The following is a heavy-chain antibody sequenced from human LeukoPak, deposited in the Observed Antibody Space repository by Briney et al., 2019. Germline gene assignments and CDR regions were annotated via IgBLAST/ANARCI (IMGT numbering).Heavy chain of an antibody. CDR3: ARDHGDGSVDY. D-gene: IGHD5-24*01. V-gene: IGHV3-48*04. CDR2: ISSSSSTI. J-gene: IGHJ4*02. CDR1: GFTFSSYS. Sequence: GGSLRLSCAASGFTFSSYSMNWVRQAPGKGLEWVSYISSSSSTIYYADSVKGRSTISRDNAKNSLYLQMNSLRAEDTAVYYCARDHGDGSVDYWGQGTLVTVSS.